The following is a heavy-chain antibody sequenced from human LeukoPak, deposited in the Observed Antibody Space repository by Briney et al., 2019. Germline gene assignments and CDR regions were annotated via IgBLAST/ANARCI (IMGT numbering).Heavy chain of an antibody. D-gene: IGHD1-1*01. V-gene: IGHV4-31*03. CDR1: GGSISSGGYY. Sequence: SETLSLTCTVSGGSISSGGYYWSWIRQHPGRGLEWIGYIYYSGSTYYNPSLKSRVTLSVDTSKNQFSLKLSSVTAADTAVYYCARRSGTEERGYFDYWGQGTLVTVSS. CDR2: IYYSGST. J-gene: IGHJ4*02. CDR3: ARRSGTEERGYFDY.